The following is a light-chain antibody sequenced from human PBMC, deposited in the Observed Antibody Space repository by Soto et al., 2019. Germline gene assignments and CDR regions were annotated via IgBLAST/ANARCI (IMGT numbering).Light chain of an antibody. CDR3: QQYYSLPLT. CDR1: QTVSNK. CDR2: DTS. J-gene: IGKJ4*01. Sequence: EIVLTQSPATLSSSPGERATLSCRASQTVSNKLAWYQHKPGQAPRLLIYDTSNRATGIPARFSGSGSGTDFTLTITSLQAEDVAVYYCQQYYSLPLTFGGGTKVDI. V-gene: IGKV3-11*01.